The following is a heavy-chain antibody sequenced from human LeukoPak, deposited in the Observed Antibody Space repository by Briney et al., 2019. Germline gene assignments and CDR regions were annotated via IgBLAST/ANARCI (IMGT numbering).Heavy chain of an antibody. D-gene: IGHD2-21*01. CDR3: ITPLPYSAQ. CDR1: GFTFSTYA. J-gene: IGHJ4*02. CDR2: IKPKTDGETT. V-gene: IGHV3-15*01. Sequence: PGGSLRLSCVVSGFTFSTYAMSWVRQAPGKGLEWVGRIKPKTDGETTEYAAPVKDRFSISRDDSKSMMYLQMNSLKTEDTAVYYCITPLPYSAQGGQGTLVTVSS.